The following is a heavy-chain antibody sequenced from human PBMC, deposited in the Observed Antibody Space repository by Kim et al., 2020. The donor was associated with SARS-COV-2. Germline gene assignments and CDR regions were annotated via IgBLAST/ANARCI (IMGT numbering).Heavy chain of an antibody. CDR2: INHSGST. D-gene: IGHD1-26*01. CDR3: ARGSTAGATTVFDY. V-gene: IGHV4-34*01. CDR1: GGSFSGYY. Sequence: SETLSLTCAVYGGSFSGYYWSWIRQPPGKGLEWIGEINHSGSTNYNPSLKSRVTISVDTSKNQFSLKLSSVTAADTAVYYCARGSTAGATTVFDYWGQGTLVTVSS. J-gene: IGHJ4*02.